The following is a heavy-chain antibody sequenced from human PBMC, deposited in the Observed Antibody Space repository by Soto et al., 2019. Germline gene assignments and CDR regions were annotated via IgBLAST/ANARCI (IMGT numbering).Heavy chain of an antibody. J-gene: IGHJ6*02. D-gene: IGHD3-3*01. CDR3: ASGAAFRVDIIGECYYYGMDV. V-gene: IGHV1-69*06. CDR2: IIPIFGTA. Sequence: ASVNGPVNAFGCTFSCDAISWVRQAPGQGLDWIGGIIPIFGTANYAQNFQGRVTITADKSTSTAYMELSSLRSEDTAVYYGASGAAFRVDIIGECYYYGMDVWGQGTTVTVSS. CDR1: GCTFSCDA.